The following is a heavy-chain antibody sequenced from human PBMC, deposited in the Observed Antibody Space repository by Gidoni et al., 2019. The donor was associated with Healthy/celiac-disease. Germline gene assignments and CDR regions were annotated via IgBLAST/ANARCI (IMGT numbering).Heavy chain of an antibody. CDR3: ARGLRSSRFDY. CDR1: GSSISSGGYY. D-gene: IGHD6-6*01. J-gene: IGHJ4*02. Sequence: QVQMQESGPGLVKPSQTLSLTCTVSGSSISSGGYYWSWLRQHPGKGLEWIGYIYYSGSTYYNPSLKSRVTISVDTSKNQFSLKLSSVTAADTAVYYCARGLRSSRFDYWGQGTLVTVSS. CDR2: IYYSGST. V-gene: IGHV4-31*03.